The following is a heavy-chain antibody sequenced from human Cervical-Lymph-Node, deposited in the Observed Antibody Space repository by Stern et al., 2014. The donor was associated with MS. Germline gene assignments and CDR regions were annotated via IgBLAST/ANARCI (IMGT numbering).Heavy chain of an antibody. Sequence: VQLVGSGPGLVKPSETLSLTCTVSGYSISSGYYWGWIRQPPGKGLAGIGTIYHSGSTYYKPSLKRRVTLSVDTSNNPFSLHSSSVTAADTAVYYCAREEQQLVHGNWFDPWGQGTLVTVSS. CDR2: IYHSGST. D-gene: IGHD6-13*01. CDR3: AREEQQLVHGNWFDP. CDR1: GYSISSGYY. J-gene: IGHJ5*02. V-gene: IGHV4-38-2*02.